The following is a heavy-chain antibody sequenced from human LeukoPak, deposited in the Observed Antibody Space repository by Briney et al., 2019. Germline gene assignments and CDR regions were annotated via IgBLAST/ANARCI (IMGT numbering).Heavy chain of an antibody. V-gene: IGHV1-69*05. CDR1: GGTFSSYA. CDR2: ILPIFGTA. J-gene: IGHJ6*03. Sequence: ASVKVSCKASGGTFSSYAISWVRQAPGQGLEWMGGILPIFGTANYAQKFQGRVTITTDESTSTAYMELSSLRSEDTAVYYCARVYSNYDLSYYYYMDVWGKGTTVTVSS. D-gene: IGHD4-11*01. CDR3: ARVYSNYDLSYYYYMDV.